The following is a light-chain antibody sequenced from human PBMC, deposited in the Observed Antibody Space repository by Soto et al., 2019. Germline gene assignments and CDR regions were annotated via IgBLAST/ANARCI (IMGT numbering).Light chain of an antibody. CDR1: QSISSW. Sequence: DIQMTQSPSTLSASVGDRVTITCRASQSISSWLAWYQQKPGKAPKLLIYKASSLESGVPSRFSGSGSGTEFTLTISRLQPDDVATYYDQQYNSYAWTFGQGTKVEIK. CDR3: QQYNSYAWT. V-gene: IGKV1-5*03. J-gene: IGKJ1*01. CDR2: KAS.